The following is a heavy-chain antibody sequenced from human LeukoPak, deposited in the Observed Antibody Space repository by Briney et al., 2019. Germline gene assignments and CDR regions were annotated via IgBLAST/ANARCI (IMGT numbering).Heavy chain of an antibody. D-gene: IGHD1-7*01. CDR1: GYTFTSYD. Sequence: ASVKVSCKASGYTFTSYDINWVRQATGQGLEWMGWMNPNSGNTGYAQKFQGRVTMTRDTSISTAYMELSRLTSDDTAVYYCARDGPVTGTYYFDYWGQGTLVTVSS. J-gene: IGHJ4*02. CDR2: MNPNSGNT. CDR3: ARDGPVTGTYYFDY. V-gene: IGHV1-8*01.